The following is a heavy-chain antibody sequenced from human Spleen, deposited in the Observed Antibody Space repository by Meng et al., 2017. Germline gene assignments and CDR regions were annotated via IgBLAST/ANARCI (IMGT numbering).Heavy chain of an antibody. J-gene: IGHJ4*02. D-gene: IGHD6-13*01. CDR3: ATGAAAADH. CDR2: IKRNSDGGTI. V-gene: IGHV3-15*01. Sequence: GESLKTLCVAPGLSFTDAWMSRVRQAPGKGLEWVGRIKRNSDGGTIDYVAPVKGRFTISRDDSKNTLYLQMDSLITEDTAVYVCATGAAAADHWGQGTLVTVSS. CDR1: GLSFTDAW.